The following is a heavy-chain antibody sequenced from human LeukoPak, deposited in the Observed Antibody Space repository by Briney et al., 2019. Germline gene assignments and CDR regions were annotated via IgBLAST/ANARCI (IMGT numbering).Heavy chain of an antibody. V-gene: IGHV3-33*06. Sequence: GGSLRLSCAASGFTFSSYGMHWVRQAPGKGLEWVAVIWYDGSNKYYADSVKGRFTISRDNSKNTLYLQMNSLRAEDTAVYYCAKDWRPMVLGVPGLGGEGTLVTVSS. D-gene: IGHD3-10*01. CDR2: IWYDGSNK. CDR3: AKDWRPMVLGVPGL. CDR1: GFTFSSYG. J-gene: IGHJ4*02.